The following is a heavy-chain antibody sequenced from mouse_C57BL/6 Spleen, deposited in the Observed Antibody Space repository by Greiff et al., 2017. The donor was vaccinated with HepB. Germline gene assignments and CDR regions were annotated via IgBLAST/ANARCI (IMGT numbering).Heavy chain of an antibody. J-gene: IGHJ4*01. CDR1: GFTFSDYG. CDR3: ARREFITTVVATKAMDY. D-gene: IGHD1-1*01. CDR2: ISSGSSTI. V-gene: IGHV5-17*01. Sequence: EVQGVESGGGLVKPGGSLKLSCAASGFTFSDYGMHWVRQAPEKGLEWVAYISSGSSTIYYADTVKGRFTISRDNAKNTLFLQMTSLRSEDTAMYYCARREFITTVVATKAMDYWGQGTSVTVSS.